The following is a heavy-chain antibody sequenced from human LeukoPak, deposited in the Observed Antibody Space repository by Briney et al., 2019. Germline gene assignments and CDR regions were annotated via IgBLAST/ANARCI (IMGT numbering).Heavy chain of an antibody. D-gene: IGHD3-16*01. V-gene: IGHV3-7*01. J-gene: IGHJ4*02. Sequence: WGSLRLSCAASGFTVSSNYMSWVRQAPGKGLEWVANIKQDGSEKYYVDSVKGRFTISRDNAKNSLYLQMNSLRAEDTAVYYCASPLITFGGVTPDYWGQGTLVTVSS. CDR3: ASPLITFGGVTPDY. CDR2: IKQDGSEK. CDR1: GFTVSSNY.